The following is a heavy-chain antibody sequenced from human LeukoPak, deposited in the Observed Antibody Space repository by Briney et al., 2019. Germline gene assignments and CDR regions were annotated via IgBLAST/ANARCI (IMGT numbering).Heavy chain of an antibody. CDR2: IYYSGST. Sequence: SETLSLTCTVSGGSISSYYWSWIRQPPGKGLEWIGYIYYSGSTNYNPSLKSRVTISVDTSKNQFSLKLSSVTAADTAVYYCARVPKDTAPGAVYYYYYMDVWGKGTTVTVSS. D-gene: IGHD5-18*01. CDR1: GGSISSYY. J-gene: IGHJ6*03. CDR3: ARVPKDTAPGAVYYYYYMDV. V-gene: IGHV4-59*01.